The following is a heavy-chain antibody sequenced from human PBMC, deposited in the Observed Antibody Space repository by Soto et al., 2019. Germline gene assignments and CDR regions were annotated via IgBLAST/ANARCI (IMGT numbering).Heavy chain of an antibody. CDR3: ARDYPPGIARY. J-gene: IGHJ4*02. V-gene: IGHV1-69*08. CDR1: GGTFSSYT. Sequence: QVQLVQSGAEVKKPGSSVKVSCKASGGTFSSYTISWVRQAPGQGLEWMGRIIPILGIANYAQKFQGRVTIPADKSTSTAYMELSSLRSEDTAVYYCARDYPPGIARYWGQGTLVTVSS. CDR2: IIPILGIA. D-gene: IGHD6-13*01.